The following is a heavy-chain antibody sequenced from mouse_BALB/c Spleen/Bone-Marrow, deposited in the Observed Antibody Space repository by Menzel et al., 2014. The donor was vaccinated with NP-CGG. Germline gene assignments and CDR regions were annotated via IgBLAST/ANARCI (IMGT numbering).Heavy chain of an antibody. CDR1: GFTFSGYA. CDR3: ARPDPWFAY. V-gene: IGHV5-9-1*01. CDR2: ISSGGSYI. J-gene: IGHJ3*01. Sequence: EVKVVESGGGLAKPGGSLKLYCAASGFTFSGYAMPWVRQSPEKRLEWVATISSGGSYIHYQDTVTGRFTISRDNAKXTLYLQMSSPGSEDTSIYYCARPDPWFAYWGQGTLVTGSA.